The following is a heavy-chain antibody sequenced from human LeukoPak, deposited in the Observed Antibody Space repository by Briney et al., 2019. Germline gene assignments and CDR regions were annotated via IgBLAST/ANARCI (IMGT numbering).Heavy chain of an antibody. J-gene: IGHJ4*02. Sequence: SETLSLTCTVSGRSIRSYYWSWIRQPPGKGLEWIGSIYHSGSTYYNPSLKSRVTISVDTSKNQFSLKLSSVTAADTAVYYCRLPAAGDYWGQGTLVTVSS. D-gene: IGHD2-2*01. V-gene: IGHV4-38-2*02. CDR2: IYHSGST. CDR1: GRSIRSYY. CDR3: RLPAAGDY.